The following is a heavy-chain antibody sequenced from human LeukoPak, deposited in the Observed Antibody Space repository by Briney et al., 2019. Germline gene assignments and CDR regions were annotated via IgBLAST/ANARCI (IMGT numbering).Heavy chain of an antibody. D-gene: IGHD3-22*01. CDR1: GGSISSHY. CDR2: IYYSGST. CDR3: ARRYYYDSSGYLDAFDI. Sequence: SETLSLTCTVSGGSISSHYWSWIRQPPGKGLEWIGYIYYSGSTNYNPSLKSRVTISVGTSTDQFSLKLSSVTAADTAVYYCARRYYYDSSGYLDAFDIWGQGTMVTV. J-gene: IGHJ3*02. V-gene: IGHV4-59*11.